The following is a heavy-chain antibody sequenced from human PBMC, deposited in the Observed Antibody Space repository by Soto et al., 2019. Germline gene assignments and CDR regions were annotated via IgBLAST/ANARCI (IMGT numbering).Heavy chain of an antibody. V-gene: IGHV4-30-4*01. Sequence: QVQLQESGPGLVKPSQTLSLTCTVSGGSISTVDYWWSWIRQSPDMGLEWIGHIYDGGRTYNNPSLESRVTMSVDTSKSQRSLTLSSVSAAVTAVYYCARGPSGDKVDSWGQGTLVTVSS. CDR2: IYDGGRT. CDR3: ARGPSGDKVDS. D-gene: IGHD7-27*01. J-gene: IGHJ4*02. CDR1: GGSISTVDYW.